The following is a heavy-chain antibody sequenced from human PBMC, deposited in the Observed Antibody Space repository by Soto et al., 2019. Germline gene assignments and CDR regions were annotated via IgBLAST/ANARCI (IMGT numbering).Heavy chain of an antibody. CDR2: IFYSGST. Sequence: SETLSLTCTVSGGSITHYYWSWIRQSPGEGLEWIGSIFYSGSTNYNSSLQSRISISVDTSKNQFSLKLTSVTAADTAVYFCARVVATWDLYFGMDVWGHGTTVTLSS. CDR3: ARVVATWDLYFGMDV. CDR1: GGSITHYY. J-gene: IGHJ6*02. V-gene: IGHV4-59*01. D-gene: IGHD1-26*01.